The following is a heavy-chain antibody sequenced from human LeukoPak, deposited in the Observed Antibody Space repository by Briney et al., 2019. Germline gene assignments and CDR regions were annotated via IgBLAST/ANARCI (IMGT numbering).Heavy chain of an antibody. D-gene: IGHD6-13*01. Sequence: GGSLRLSCAASGFTFSSYAMSWVRQAPGKGLEWVSAISGSGGSTSYADSVKGRFTISRDNSKNTLYLQMNSLRAEDTAVYYCAKVHLVHYYYGMDVWGQGTTVTVPS. V-gene: IGHV3-23*01. CDR2: ISGSGGST. CDR3: AKVHLVHYYYGMDV. CDR1: GFTFSSYA. J-gene: IGHJ6*02.